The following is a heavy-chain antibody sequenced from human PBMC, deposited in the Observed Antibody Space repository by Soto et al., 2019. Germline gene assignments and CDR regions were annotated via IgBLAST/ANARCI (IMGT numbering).Heavy chain of an antibody. CDR3: ARAKDYDFWSGLDY. CDR1: GGSISSYY. Sequence: SETLSLTCTVSGGSISSYYWSWIRQPPGKGLEWIGYIYYSGSTNYNPSLKSRVTISVDTSKNQFSLKLSSVTAADTAVYYCARAKDYDFWSGLDYWGQGTLVTVSS. CDR2: IYYSGST. V-gene: IGHV4-59*01. D-gene: IGHD3-3*01. J-gene: IGHJ4*02.